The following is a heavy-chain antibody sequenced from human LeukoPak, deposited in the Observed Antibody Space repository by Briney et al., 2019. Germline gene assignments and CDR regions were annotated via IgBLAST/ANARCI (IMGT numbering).Heavy chain of an antibody. CDR3: AKLNRVAIIRGESGFDY. D-gene: IGHD3-10*01. J-gene: IGHJ4*02. V-gene: IGHV3-23*01. CDR1: GFTFSNYA. Sequence: PGGSLRLSGAASGFTFSNYAISWVRQAPGKGLEWVTGISGSGTTTYFADSVKGRFTISRDNSDDTVYLQMNSLRAEDTALYYCAKLNRVAIIRGESGFDYWGQGTLVTVSS. CDR2: ISGSGTTT.